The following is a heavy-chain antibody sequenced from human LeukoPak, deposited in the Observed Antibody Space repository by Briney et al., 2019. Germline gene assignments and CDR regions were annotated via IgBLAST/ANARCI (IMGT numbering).Heavy chain of an antibody. V-gene: IGHV4-59*01. CDR3: ARALYLGYSYGYNWFDP. J-gene: IGHJ5*02. CDR1: GGSISSYY. CDR2: IYYSGST. D-gene: IGHD5-18*01. Sequence: PSETLSLTCTVSGGSISSYYWSWIRQPPGKGLEWIGYIYYSGSTNYNPSLKSRVTISVDTSKNQFSLKLSSVTAADTAVYYCARALYLGYSYGYNWFDPWGQGTLVTVSS.